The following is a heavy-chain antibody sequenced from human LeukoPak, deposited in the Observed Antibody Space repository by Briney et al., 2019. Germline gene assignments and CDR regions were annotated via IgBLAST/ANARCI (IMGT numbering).Heavy chain of an antibody. CDR1: GGSISSGGYY. CDR2: IYYSGST. J-gene: IGHJ5*02. CDR3: ARDRAGSTVYFLNWFDP. D-gene: IGHD3-22*01. V-gene: IGHV4-31*03. Sequence: PSETLSLTCTVSGGSISSGGYYWSWIRQHPGKSLEWIGYIYYSGSTYYNPSLKSRVTISVDTSKNQFSLRLSSVTAADTAVYYCARDRAGSTVYFLNWFDPWGQGTLVTVSS.